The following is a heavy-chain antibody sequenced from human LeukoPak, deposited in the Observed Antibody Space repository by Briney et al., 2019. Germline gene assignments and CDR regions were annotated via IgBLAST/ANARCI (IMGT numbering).Heavy chain of an antibody. V-gene: IGHV3-33*01. J-gene: IGHJ3*02. Sequence: PGGSLRLSCAASGFTFSSYGMHWVRQAPGKGLEWVAVIWYDGSNKYYADSVKGRFTISRDNSKNTLYLQMNSLRAEDTAVYYCARTNSSSWYKRAFDIWGQGTMVTVSS. CDR2: IWYDGSNK. CDR1: GFTFSSYG. CDR3: ARTNSSSWYKRAFDI. D-gene: IGHD6-13*01.